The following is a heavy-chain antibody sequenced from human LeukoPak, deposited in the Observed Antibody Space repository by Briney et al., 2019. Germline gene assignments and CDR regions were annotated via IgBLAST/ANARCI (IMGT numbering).Heavy chain of an antibody. D-gene: IGHD3-16*01. J-gene: IGHJ4*02. CDR1: GGTFSSYA. Sequence: ASVKVSCKASGGTFSSYAISWVRQAPGQGLEWMGGIIPIFGTANYAQKFQGRVTIIADESTSTAYMELSSLRSEDTAVYYCARVNVGGGFFDYWGQGTLVTVSS. CDR2: IIPIFGTA. CDR3: ARVNVGGGFFDY. V-gene: IGHV1-69*13.